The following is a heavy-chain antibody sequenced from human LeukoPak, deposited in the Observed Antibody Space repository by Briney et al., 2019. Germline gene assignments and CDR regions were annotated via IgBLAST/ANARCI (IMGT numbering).Heavy chain of an antibody. CDR1: GGSISSSTYY. CDR3: ARRGYSAYDLDY. D-gene: IGHD5-12*01. Sequence: PSETLSLTCTVSGGSISSSTYYWGWLRQPPGKGLEWIGNIYYSGSTYCNPSLKSRVTLSVDTSKNQFSLKLSSVTAADTAVYYCARRGYSAYDLDYWGQGTLVTVSS. CDR2: IYYSGST. J-gene: IGHJ4*02. V-gene: IGHV4-39*07.